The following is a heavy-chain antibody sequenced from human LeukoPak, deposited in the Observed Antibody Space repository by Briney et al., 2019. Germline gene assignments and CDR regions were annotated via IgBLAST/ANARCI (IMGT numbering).Heavy chain of an antibody. V-gene: IGHV4-34*01. Sequence: SETLSLTCAVYGGSFSGYYWSWIRQPPGKGLEWIGEINHSGSTNHNPSLKSRVTISVDTSKNQFSLKLSSVTAADAAVYYCASSAQQLVLRSWGQGTLVTVSS. CDR3: ASSAQQLVLRS. D-gene: IGHD6-13*01. CDR1: GGSFSGYY. J-gene: IGHJ5*02. CDR2: INHSGST.